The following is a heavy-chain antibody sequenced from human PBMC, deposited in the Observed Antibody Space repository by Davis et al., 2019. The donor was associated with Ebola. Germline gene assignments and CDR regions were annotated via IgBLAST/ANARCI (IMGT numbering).Heavy chain of an antibody. CDR1: GFIFGADW. D-gene: IGHD3-10*01. Sequence: PGGSLRLSCAASGFIFGADWMTWVRQAPGKGLEWVANLKQDGTEKDYVASVKGRFTISRDNAKNSLYLQMNNLRADDTAVYYCARRKGYFYGSGNYYNGKYNWFDAWGQGTLVTVSS. CDR2: LKQDGTEK. CDR3: ARRKGYFYGSGNYYNGKYNWFDA. J-gene: IGHJ5*02. V-gene: IGHV3-7*01.